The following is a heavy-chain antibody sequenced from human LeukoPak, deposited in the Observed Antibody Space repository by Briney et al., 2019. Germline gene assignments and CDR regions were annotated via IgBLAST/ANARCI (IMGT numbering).Heavy chain of an antibody. Sequence: GESRKISCKGSGYSFTSYWIVWVRQMPGKGREWMGFIYPGGSDTRYSPSLKGQVAISADKSISTAYLQWSSLKASDTAMYYCARHYYDSSGYYPDYWGQGTLVTVSS. CDR1: GYSFTSYW. V-gene: IGHV5-51*01. CDR2: IYPGGSDT. J-gene: IGHJ4*02. D-gene: IGHD3-22*01. CDR3: ARHYYDSSGYYPDY.